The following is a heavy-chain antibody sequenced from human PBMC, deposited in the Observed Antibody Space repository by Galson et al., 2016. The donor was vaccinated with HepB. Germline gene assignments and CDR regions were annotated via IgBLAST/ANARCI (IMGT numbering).Heavy chain of an antibody. J-gene: IGHJ4*01. CDR1: SSIFSNAW. V-gene: IGHV3-15*07. Sequence: SLRLSCAASSSIFSNAWMNWVRQAPGKGLEWVGRIKSKSAGGTIDYAAPVTGRFTISRDDSQNTLFLQMNSLQTENTAVYYCPTSGGTSGGSTWPPYWGHGTLVTVSS. CDR3: PTSGGTSGGSTWPPY. CDR2: IKSKSAGGTI. D-gene: IGHD6-13*01.